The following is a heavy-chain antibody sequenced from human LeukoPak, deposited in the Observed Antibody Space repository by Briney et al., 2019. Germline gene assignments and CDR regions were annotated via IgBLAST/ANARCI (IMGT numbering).Heavy chain of an antibody. CDR2: ISAYNGNT. CDR3: ARSLSPPYDYVWGSYRYPAFDI. J-gene: IGHJ3*02. V-gene: IGHV1-18*04. Sequence: GASVKVSCKASGYIFTSYGISWVRQAPGQGLEWMGWISAYNGNTNYAQKLQGRVTMTTDTSTSTAYMELRSLRSDDTAVYYCARSLSPPYDYVWGSYRYPAFDIWGQGTMVTVSS. CDR1: GYIFTSYG. D-gene: IGHD3-16*02.